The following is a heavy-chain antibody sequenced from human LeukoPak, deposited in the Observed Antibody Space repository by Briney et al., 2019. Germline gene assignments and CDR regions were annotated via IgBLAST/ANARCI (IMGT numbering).Heavy chain of an antibody. CDR2: IYYSGST. Sequence: SETLPLTCTVSGGSISSSSYHWGWIRQPPGKGLEWIGSIYYSGSTYYNPSLKSRVTISVDTSKNQFSLKLSSVTAADTAVYYCARNGYYFDYWGQGTLVTVSS. J-gene: IGHJ4*02. CDR3: ARNGYYFDY. D-gene: IGHD1-14*01. V-gene: IGHV4-39*07. CDR1: GGSISSSSYH.